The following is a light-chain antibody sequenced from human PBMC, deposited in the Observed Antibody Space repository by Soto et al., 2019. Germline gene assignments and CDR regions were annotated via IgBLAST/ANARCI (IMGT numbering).Light chain of an antibody. V-gene: IGKV1-5*03. CDR2: KAS. Sequence: DIQMTQSPSTLSASVGDRVTITCRASQSISSWLAWYQQKPGKAPKLLIYKASSLESGVPSRFSGSGSGTEFTLTISSLQPDDFETYYCQQSHSTPRTFGQGTKVDIK. CDR3: QQSHSTPRT. CDR1: QSISSW. J-gene: IGKJ1*01.